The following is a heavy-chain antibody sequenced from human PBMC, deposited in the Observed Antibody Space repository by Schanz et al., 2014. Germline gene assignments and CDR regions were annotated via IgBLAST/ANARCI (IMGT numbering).Heavy chain of an antibody. CDR3: AKKVPDYNPFDS. Sequence: VQLVDSGGGLVKPGGSLRLSCAASGFTFSSHWMHWVRQDPGKGLEWVSGITGASDHIDYAESVKGRFTISRDNSKNTLYLQMDSLRAEDTAVYFCAKKVPDYNPFDSWGHGILVTVSS. CDR2: ITGASDHI. J-gene: IGHJ4*01. D-gene: IGHD4-4*01. CDR1: GFTFSSHW. V-gene: IGHV3-23*04.